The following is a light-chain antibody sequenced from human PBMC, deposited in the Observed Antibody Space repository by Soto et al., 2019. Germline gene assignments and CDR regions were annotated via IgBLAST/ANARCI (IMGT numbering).Light chain of an antibody. CDR2: EVT. CDR1: SSDVGGYNF. Sequence: QSALTQPPSASGSPGQSVTISCTGTSSDVGGYNFVSWYQQHPGKAPKLMIYEVTKRPSGVPDRFSGSKSGNTASLTVSGLQAEDEADYYCTSYAGTNNPVVSGGGTKLTVL. J-gene: IGLJ2*01. V-gene: IGLV2-8*01. CDR3: TSYAGTNNPVV.